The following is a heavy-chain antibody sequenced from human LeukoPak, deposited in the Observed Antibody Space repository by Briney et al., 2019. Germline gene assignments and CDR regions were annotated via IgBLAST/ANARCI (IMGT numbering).Heavy chain of an antibody. CDR2: IIPIFGTA. CDR3: ARSRGSGSLYYYYYMDV. D-gene: IGHD3-10*01. J-gene: IGHJ6*03. Sequence: SVKVSCKASGGTFSSYAISWVRQAPGQGLEWMGGIIPIFGTANYAQKFQGRVTITADESTSTAYMELSSLRSEDTAVYYCARSRGSGSLYYYYYMDVWGKGTTVTISS. CDR1: GGTFSSYA. V-gene: IGHV1-69*13.